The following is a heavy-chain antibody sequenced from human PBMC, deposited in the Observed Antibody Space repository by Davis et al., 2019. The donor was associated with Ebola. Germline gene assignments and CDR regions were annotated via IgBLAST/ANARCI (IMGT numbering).Heavy chain of an antibody. Sequence: SETLSLTCTVSGGSINNYFWSWIRQPLGKGLEWIGNIHYLGNTNYNPSLKSRVTMSVDTSKNQFSLKLSSVTAADTAVYYCARGNYGDYIVLYYYNMDVWGQGTTVTVSS. CDR2: IHYLGNT. CDR1: GGSINNYF. J-gene: IGHJ6*02. CDR3: ARGNYGDYIVLYYYNMDV. V-gene: IGHV4-59*01. D-gene: IGHD4-17*01.